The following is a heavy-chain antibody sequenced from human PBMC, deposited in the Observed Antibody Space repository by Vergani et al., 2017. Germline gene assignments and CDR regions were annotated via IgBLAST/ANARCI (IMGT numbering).Heavy chain of an antibody. J-gene: IGHJ3*02. CDR1: GFTFSSYD. V-gene: IGHV3-13*01. Sequence: EVQLVESGGGLVQPGGSLRLSCAASGFTFSSYDMHWVRQATGKGLEWVSAIGTAGDTYYPGSVKGRFTISRENAKNSLYLQMNSLRAGDTAVYYCARGCSGGSCYSGLNAFDIWGQGTMVTVSS. D-gene: IGHD2-15*01. CDR2: IGTAGDT. CDR3: ARGCSGGSCYSGLNAFDI.